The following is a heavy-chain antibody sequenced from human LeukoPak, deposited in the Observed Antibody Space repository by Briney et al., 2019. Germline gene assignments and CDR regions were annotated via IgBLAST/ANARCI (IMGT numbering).Heavy chain of an antibody. CDR3: ARGGSSGWYVETYFDY. CDR1: GYTFTGYY. Sequence: GASVKVSCKASGYTFTGYYMHRVRQAPGQGLEWMGWINPNSGGTNYAQKFQGWVTMTRDTSISTAYMELSRLRSDDTAVYYCARGGSSGWYVETYFDYWGQGTLVTVSS. CDR2: INPNSGGT. D-gene: IGHD6-19*01. V-gene: IGHV1-2*04. J-gene: IGHJ4*02.